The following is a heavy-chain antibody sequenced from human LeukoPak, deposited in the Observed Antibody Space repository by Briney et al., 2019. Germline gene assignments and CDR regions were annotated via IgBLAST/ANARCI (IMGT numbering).Heavy chain of an antibody. V-gene: IGHV3-53*01. CDR3: ARGGSGDYVFQDY. Sequence: GGSLRLSCVDLGGRRIIKKKSWVRQAPGKGLEWVSVLYSGGSTYYADSVRGRSTISRDNSKNTLYLQMDSLRAEDTAVYYCARGGSGDYVFQDYWGQGTLVTVSS. CDR1: GRRIIKK. D-gene: IGHD4-17*01. CDR2: LYSGGST. J-gene: IGHJ4*02.